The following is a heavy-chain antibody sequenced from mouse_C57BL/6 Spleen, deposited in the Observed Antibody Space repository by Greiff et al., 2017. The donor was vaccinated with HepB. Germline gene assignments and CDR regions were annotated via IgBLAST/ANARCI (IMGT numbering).Heavy chain of an antibody. V-gene: IGHV1-64*01. CDR1: GYTFTSYW. CDR2: IHPKSGST. CDR3: ARRLATVVAFDY. J-gene: IGHJ2*01. D-gene: IGHD1-1*01. Sequence: QVQLQQPGAELVKPGASVKLSCKASGYTFTSYWMHWVKQRPGQGLEWIGMIHPKSGSTNYNEKFKSKATLTVDKSSSTAYMQLSSLTSEDSAVYYCARRLATVVAFDYWGQGTTLTVSS.